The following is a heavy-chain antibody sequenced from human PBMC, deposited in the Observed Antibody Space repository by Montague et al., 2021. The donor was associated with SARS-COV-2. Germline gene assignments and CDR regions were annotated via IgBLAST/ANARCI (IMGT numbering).Heavy chain of an antibody. J-gene: IGHJ6*02. CDR3: ARVRYYGSGTSLGMDV. CDR2: INHSGSA. Sequence: SETLSLTCAVYGGSFSGYYWSWIRQPPGKGLEWIGEINHSGSANYNPSLKSRVTISVDTSKNQFSLKLSSVTAAATAVYYCARVRYYGSGTSLGMDVWGQGTTVTVSS. V-gene: IGHV4-34*01. D-gene: IGHD3-10*01. CDR1: GGSFSGYY.